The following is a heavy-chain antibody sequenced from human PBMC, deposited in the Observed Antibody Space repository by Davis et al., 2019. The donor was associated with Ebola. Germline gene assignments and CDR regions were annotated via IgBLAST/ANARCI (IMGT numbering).Heavy chain of an antibody. J-gene: IGHJ6*02. CDR2: IRSKANSYAT. Sequence: GGSLRLSCAASGFSFSGSAMHWVRQASGKGLEWVGRIRSKANSYATAYAASVKGRFTISRDDSKNTAYLQMNSLKTEDTAVYYCTRRPDYDILTGYYSSRDYYGMDVWGQGTTVTVSS. D-gene: IGHD3-9*01. CDR3: TRRPDYDILTGYYSSRDYYGMDV. V-gene: IGHV3-73*01. CDR1: GFSFSGSA.